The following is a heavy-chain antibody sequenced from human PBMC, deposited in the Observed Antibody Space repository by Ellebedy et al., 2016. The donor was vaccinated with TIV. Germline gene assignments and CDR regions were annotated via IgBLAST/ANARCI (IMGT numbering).Heavy chain of an antibody. V-gene: IGHV1-24*01. CDR1: GYTLTELS. CDR3: SRDPTMTTVAPRVVD. D-gene: IGHD4-23*01. Sequence: ASVKVSCKVSGYTLTELSMHWVRQAPGKGLEWMGGFDPEDGETIYAQKFQGRVTMTEDTSTDTAYMELSSLRSEDTAVYYCSRDPTMTTVAPRVVDWGQGTLVTVSS. CDR2: FDPEDGET. J-gene: IGHJ4*02.